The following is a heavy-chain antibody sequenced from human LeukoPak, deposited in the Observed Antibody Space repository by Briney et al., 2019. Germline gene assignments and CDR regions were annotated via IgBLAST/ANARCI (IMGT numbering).Heavy chain of an antibody. J-gene: IGHJ3*02. CDR2: ISGSGGST. CDR1: GFTFSSDA. D-gene: IGHD3-10*01. V-gene: IGHV3-23*01. CDR3: AKDYGSGSYEGFDAFDI. Sequence: GGSLRLSCAASGFTFSSDAMSWVRQALGKGLEWVSAISGSGGSTYYADSVKGRFTISRDNSKNTLYLQMNSLRAEDTAVYYCAKDYGSGSYEGFDAFDIWGQGTMVTVSS.